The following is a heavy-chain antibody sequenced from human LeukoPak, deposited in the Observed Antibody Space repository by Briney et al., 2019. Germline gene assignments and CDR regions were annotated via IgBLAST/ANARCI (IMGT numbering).Heavy chain of an antibody. Sequence: GGSLRLSCAASGFTFSSYAMSWVRQAPGKGLEWVSGINWNGGSTGYADSVKGRFTISRDNAKNSLYLQMNSLRAEDTALYYCAREGGPDRQFDYWGQGTLVTVSS. CDR2: INWNGGST. V-gene: IGHV3-20*04. D-gene: IGHD3-16*01. CDR3: AREGGPDRQFDY. CDR1: GFTFSSYA. J-gene: IGHJ4*02.